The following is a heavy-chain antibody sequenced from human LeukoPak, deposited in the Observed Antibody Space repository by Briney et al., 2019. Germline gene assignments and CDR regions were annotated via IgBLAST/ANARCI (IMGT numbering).Heavy chain of an antibody. J-gene: IGHJ3*01. CDR3: ARVSCSSTSCPRRDALDV. V-gene: IGHV4-59*01. CDR2: IYYSGST. Sequence: SETLSLTCTVSGGSISYYYWSWIRQPPGKGLEWIGYIYYSGSTNYIPSLKSRVTISVDTSKNQFSLNLTSVTTADTAVYYCARVSCSSTSCPRRDALDVWGQGTMVTVSS. D-gene: IGHD2-2*01. CDR1: GGSISYYY.